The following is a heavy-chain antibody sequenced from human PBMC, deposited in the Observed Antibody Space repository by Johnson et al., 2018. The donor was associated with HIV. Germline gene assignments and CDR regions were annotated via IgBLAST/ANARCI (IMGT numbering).Heavy chain of an antibody. J-gene: IGHJ3*02. D-gene: IGHD5-18*01. CDR3: AREEGIQLWPRGAFDM. Sequence: QVQLVEPGGGVVQPGRSLRLSCAASGFTFSSYAMHWVRQAPGKGLEWVAVISYDGSNKYYADSVKGRFTISRDNSKNTLYLQMNSLRAEDTAVYYCAREEGIQLWPRGAFDMWGHGTMVTVS. V-gene: IGHV3-30*04. CDR1: GFTFSSYA. CDR2: ISYDGSNK.